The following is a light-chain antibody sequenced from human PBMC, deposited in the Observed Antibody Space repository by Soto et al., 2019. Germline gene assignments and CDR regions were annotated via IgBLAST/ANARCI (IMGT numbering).Light chain of an antibody. CDR3: QQTYSSPLT. J-gene: IGKJ4*01. Sequence: DIQMTQSPSSLSASEGDRFTMXXRASQSISSYLNWFQQKSGKAPKXLIYAASSLQSGVPSRFSGSGSGTDFTLTISSLQPEDFAAYYCQQTYSSPLTFGGGTKVDIK. V-gene: IGKV1-39*01. CDR2: AAS. CDR1: QSISSY.